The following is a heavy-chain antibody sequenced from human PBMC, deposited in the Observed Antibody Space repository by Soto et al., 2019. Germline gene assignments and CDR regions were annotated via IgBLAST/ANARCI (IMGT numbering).Heavy chain of an antibody. CDR3: ARDYKWAFDY. Sequence: GESLKISCVASGFTFNSYSINWVRQAPGKGLEWVSYIRTRTSTIYYADSVKGRFTISTDSAKNSLYLQMDSLRAEDTAVYYCARDYKWAFDYWGQGALVTVSS. D-gene: IGHD1-1*01. CDR1: GFTFNSYS. V-gene: IGHV3-48*01. J-gene: IGHJ4*02. CDR2: IRTRTSTI.